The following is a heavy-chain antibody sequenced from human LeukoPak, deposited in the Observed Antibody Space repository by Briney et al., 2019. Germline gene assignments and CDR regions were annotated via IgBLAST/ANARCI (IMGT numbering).Heavy chain of an antibody. Sequence: GGSLRLSCAASGFTFSSYGMHWVRQAPGKGLEWVAVIWYDGSNKYYADSVKGRFTISRDNSKNTLYLQMNSLRAEDTAVYYCARATELLPIDYWGQGTLVTVSS. CDR2: IWYDGSNK. CDR3: ARATELLPIDY. V-gene: IGHV3-33*01. CDR1: GFTFSSYG. J-gene: IGHJ4*02. D-gene: IGHD1-26*01.